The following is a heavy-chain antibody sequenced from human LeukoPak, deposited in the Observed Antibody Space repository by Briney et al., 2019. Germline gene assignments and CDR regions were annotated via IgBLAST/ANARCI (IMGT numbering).Heavy chain of an antibody. D-gene: IGHD6-13*01. J-gene: IGHJ4*02. CDR2: INPSGVST. CDR3: ARENWAAAGFDY. Sequence: ASVKVSCKASGYTFTSYYMHWVRQAPGQGLEWMGIINPSGVSTSYAQKFKGRVTMTRDTSTSTVYMELSSLRSEDTAVYYCARENWAAAGFDYWGQGTLVTVSS. V-gene: IGHV1-46*01. CDR1: GYTFTSYY.